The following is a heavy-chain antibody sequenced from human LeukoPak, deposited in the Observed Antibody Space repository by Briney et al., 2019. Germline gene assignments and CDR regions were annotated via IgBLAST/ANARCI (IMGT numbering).Heavy chain of an antibody. CDR1: GGSISSSP. V-gene: IGHV4-4*07. CDR3: ARGGGRLDN. J-gene: IGHJ4*02. Sequence: SETLSLTCTVSGGSISSSPWSWIRQPAGKGLEWIGRINTRGSTNYNPSLKSRVTMSADTSENQFSLKLTSASAADTAVYYCARGGGRLDNWGQGTLVTVSS. D-gene: IGHD3-16*01. CDR2: INTRGST.